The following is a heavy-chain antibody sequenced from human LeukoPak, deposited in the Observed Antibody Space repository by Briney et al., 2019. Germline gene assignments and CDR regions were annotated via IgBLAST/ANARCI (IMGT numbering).Heavy chain of an antibody. J-gene: IGHJ4*02. V-gene: IGHV4-34*01. CDR3: ARGGIADRLGT. CDR1: GGSFSGYY. Sequence: SETLSLTCAVYGGSFSGYYWSWIRQPPGKGLEWIGEINHSGSTNYNPSLKSRVTISVDTSKNQFSLKLSSVTAADTAVYYCARGGIADRLGTWGQGTLVTVSS. D-gene: IGHD6-6*01. CDR2: INHSGST.